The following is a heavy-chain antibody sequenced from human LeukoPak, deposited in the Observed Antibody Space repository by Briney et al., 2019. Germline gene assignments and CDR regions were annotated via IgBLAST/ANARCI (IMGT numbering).Heavy chain of an antibody. CDR1: GYTFTSCD. Sequence: GASVKVSCKASGYTFTSCDINWVRQATGQGLEWMGWMNPNSGNTGYGQSFQGRITMTRDISIGTAYMELSNLTSEDTAIYYCPRGSSGRRANWGQATLVTVSA. CDR2: MNPNSGNT. D-gene: IGHD6-19*01. V-gene: IGHV1-8*01. J-gene: IGHJ4*02. CDR3: PRGSSGRRAN.